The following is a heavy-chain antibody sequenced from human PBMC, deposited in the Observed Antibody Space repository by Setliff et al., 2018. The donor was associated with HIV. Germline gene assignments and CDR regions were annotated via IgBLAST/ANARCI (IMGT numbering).Heavy chain of an antibody. CDR3: ARGNYGDPRGLYYYYGMDV. CDR1: GGYISSYY. Sequence: SETLSLTCTVSGGYISSYYWSWIRQPPGKGLEWIGYIYISGSTNYNPSLKSRVTISVDTSKNQFSLKMSSVTAADTAVYYCARGNYGDPRGLYYYYGMDVWGQGTTFTSP. J-gene: IGHJ6*02. CDR2: IYISGST. V-gene: IGHV4-59*01. D-gene: IGHD4-17*01.